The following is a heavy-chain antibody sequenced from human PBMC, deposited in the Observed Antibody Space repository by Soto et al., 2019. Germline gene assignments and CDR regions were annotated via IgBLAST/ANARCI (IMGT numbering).Heavy chain of an antibody. D-gene: IGHD2-15*01. Sequence: GGSLRLSWAASGFTSSTYAMHWVRQALGKGLEWVAVISYDGSNKYYADSVKGRFTISRDNSKNTLYLQMNSLRAEDTAVYYCARAGSGGANGMDVWGQGNTVTVSS. V-gene: IGHV3-30-3*01. CDR2: ISYDGSNK. CDR3: ARAGSGGANGMDV. J-gene: IGHJ6*02. CDR1: GFTSSTYA.